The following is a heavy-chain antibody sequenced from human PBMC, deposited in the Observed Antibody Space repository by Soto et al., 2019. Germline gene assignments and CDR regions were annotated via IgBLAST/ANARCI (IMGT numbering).Heavy chain of an antibody. CDR1: GGSFSGYY. J-gene: IGHJ6*02. CDR3: AREGGILGYYYDSSGYTRAYYYGMDV. CDR2: INHSGST. Sequence: SETLSLTCAVYGGSFSGYYWSWIRQPPGKGLEWIGEINHSGSTNYNPSLKSRVTISVDTSKNQFSLKLSSVTAADTAVYYCAREGGILGYYYDSSGYTRAYYYGMDVWGQGTTVTV. V-gene: IGHV4-34*01. D-gene: IGHD3-22*01.